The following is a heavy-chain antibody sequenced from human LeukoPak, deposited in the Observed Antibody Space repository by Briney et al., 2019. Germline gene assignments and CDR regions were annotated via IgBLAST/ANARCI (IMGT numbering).Heavy chain of an antibody. Sequence: SVKVSCKASGFTFTSSAMQWVRQARGQRLEWIGWIVVGSGNTNYAQRFQERVTITRDMSTSTAYMELSSLRSEDTAVYYCAALYIGSSSSNYYYYMDVWGKGTTVTVSS. J-gene: IGHJ6*03. CDR3: AALYIGSSSSNYYYYMDV. V-gene: IGHV1-58*02. D-gene: IGHD6-6*01. CDR2: IVVGSGNT. CDR1: GFTFTSSA.